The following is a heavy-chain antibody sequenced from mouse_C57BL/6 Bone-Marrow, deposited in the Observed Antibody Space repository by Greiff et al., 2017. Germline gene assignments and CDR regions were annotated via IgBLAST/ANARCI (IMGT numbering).Heavy chain of an antibody. V-gene: IGHV2-2*01. Sequence: QVQLKESGPGLVQPSQSLSITCTVSGFSLTSYGVHWVRQSPGKGLEWLGVIWSGGSTDYNAAFISRLSISKDNSKSQVFFKMNSLQADDTAIYYCARMGGYSWYFDVWGTGTTVTVSS. CDR2: IWSGGST. D-gene: IGHD2-3*01. CDR1: GFSLTSYG. J-gene: IGHJ1*03. CDR3: ARMGGYSWYFDV.